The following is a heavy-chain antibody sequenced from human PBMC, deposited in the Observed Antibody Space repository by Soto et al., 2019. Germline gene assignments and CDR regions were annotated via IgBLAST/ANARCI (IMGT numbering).Heavy chain of an antibody. V-gene: IGHV4-39*01. CDR3: ASHYEYYGSGSYYIFPFAFDI. CDR2: IYYSGST. Sequence: PSETLSLTCTGSGGSISSSSYYWGWVRQPPGKGLEWIGSIYYSGSTDYNPSLKSRVTISVDPSKNQFSLKLSSVTAADTAVYYCASHYEYYGSGSYYIFPFAFDIWGQGTMVTVSS. CDR1: GGSISSSSYY. D-gene: IGHD3-10*01. J-gene: IGHJ3*02.